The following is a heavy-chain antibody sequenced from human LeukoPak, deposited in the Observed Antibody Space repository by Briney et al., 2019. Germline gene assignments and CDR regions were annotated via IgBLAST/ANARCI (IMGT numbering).Heavy chain of an antibody. CDR2: VYSSGST. J-gene: IGHJ5*01. Sequence: SETLSLTCTVSGASISSHYWSWIRQPAGKGLEWIGRVYSSGSTNYNPSLKSRVTMSEDTSKNQFSLKLRSVTAADTAVYYCARDPDGYNWFDSWGQGTQVTVST. CDR3: ARDPDGYNWFDS. V-gene: IGHV4-4*07. CDR1: GASISSHY. D-gene: IGHD1-14*01.